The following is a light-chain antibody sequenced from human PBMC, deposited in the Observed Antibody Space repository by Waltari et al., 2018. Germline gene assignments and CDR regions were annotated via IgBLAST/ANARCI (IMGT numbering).Light chain of an antibody. CDR2: DDG. V-gene: IGLV3-21*02. CDR3: QVWDSGSDHYV. CDR1: IIGSKN. Sequence: SYVLTQPPSVSVAPGQTARISCDGNIIGSKNVHWYQQKPGQAPVLVGYDDGDRPSGFPERFSGSNAGNTATLTISRVDAGDEADYYCQVWDSGSDHYVFGTVTKVTVL. J-gene: IGLJ1*01.